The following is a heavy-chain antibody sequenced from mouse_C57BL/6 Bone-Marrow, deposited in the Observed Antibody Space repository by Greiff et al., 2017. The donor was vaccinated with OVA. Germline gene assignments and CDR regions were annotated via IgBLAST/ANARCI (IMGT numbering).Heavy chain of an antibody. V-gene: IGHV1-22*01. Sequence: EVQGVESGPELVKPGASVKMSCKASGYTFTDYNMHWVKQSHGKSLEWIGYINPNNGGTSYNQKFKGKATLTVNKSSSTAYMELRSLTSEDSAVYYCARSSGTGYAMDYWGQGTSVTVSS. CDR2: INPNNGGT. CDR1: GYTFTDYN. CDR3: ARSSGTGYAMDY. J-gene: IGHJ4*01.